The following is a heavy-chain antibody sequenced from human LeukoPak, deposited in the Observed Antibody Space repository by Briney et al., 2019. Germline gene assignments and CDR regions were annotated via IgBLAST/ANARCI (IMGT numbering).Heavy chain of an antibody. D-gene: IGHD3-3*01. CDR1: GGSISSSSYY. CDR2: IYYSGST. CDR3: RIYDFWSGPIDY. V-gene: IGHV4-39*01. Sequence: PSETLSLTCTVSGGSISSSSYYWGWIRQPPGKGLEWIGSIYYSGSTYYNPSLKSRVTISADTSKNQFSLKLSSVTAADTAVYYCRIYDFWSGPIDYWGQGTLVTGSS. J-gene: IGHJ4*02.